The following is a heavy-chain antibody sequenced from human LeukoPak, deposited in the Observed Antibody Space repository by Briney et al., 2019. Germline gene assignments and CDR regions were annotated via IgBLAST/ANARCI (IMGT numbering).Heavy chain of an antibody. J-gene: IGHJ4*02. CDR3: AKPQEVVPAAPLSGY. CDR2: ISGSGGST. Sequence: GGSLRLSCAASGFTFSSYAMSCVRQAPGKGLEWVSAISGSGGSTYYADSVKGRFTISRDNSKNTLYLQMNSLRAEDTAVYYCAKPQEVVPAAPLSGYWGQGTLVTVSS. CDR1: GFTFSSYA. D-gene: IGHD2-2*01. V-gene: IGHV3-23*01.